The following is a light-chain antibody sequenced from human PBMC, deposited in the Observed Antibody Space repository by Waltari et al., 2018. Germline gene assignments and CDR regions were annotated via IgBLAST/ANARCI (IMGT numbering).Light chain of an antibody. V-gene: IGLV2-8*01. CDR1: RSDVGGYSY. CDR2: EVY. J-gene: IGLJ1*01. Sequence: SALTQPPSASGSPGQSVTIPCTGTRSDVGGYSYVSWYQHHPGKAPKLIIYEVYKRPSGVPDRFSGSKSGNTASLTVSGLQAEDEADYYCSSYAGSNNLGVFGTGTKVTVL. CDR3: SSYAGSNNLGV.